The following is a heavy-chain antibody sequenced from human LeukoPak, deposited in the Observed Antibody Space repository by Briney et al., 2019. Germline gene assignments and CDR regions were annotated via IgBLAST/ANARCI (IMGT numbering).Heavy chain of an antibody. D-gene: IGHD2-15*01. V-gene: IGHV4-39*01. J-gene: IGHJ5*02. CDR1: GGSISSSSYY. CDR2: IYYSGST. CDR3: ARTCSGVTCSSGGRFDP. Sequence: MPSETLSLTCTVSGGSISSSSYYWGWIRQPPGKGLEWIGSIYYSGSTYYNPSLKSRVTISVDTSKNQFSLKLTSVTAADTAVYYCARTCSGVTCSSGGRFDPWGQGTLVTVSS.